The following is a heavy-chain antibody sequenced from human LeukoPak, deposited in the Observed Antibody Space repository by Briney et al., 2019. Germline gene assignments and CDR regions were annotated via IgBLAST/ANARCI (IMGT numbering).Heavy chain of an antibody. J-gene: IGHJ4*02. Sequence: PGGSLRLSCAASGFRFSSYVMSWVRQAPGKGLEYVSSIDGSDGASYYADSVKGRFTISRDNSKNTLFLQMNSLRVEDTAVYYCARVDSGNYDYWGQGTLLIVSS. CDR2: IDGSDGAS. D-gene: IGHD1-26*01. CDR3: ARVDSGNYDY. CDR1: GFRFSSYV. V-gene: IGHV3-23*01.